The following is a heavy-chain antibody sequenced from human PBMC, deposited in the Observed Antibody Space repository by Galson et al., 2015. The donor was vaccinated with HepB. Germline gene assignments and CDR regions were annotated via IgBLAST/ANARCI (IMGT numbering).Heavy chain of an antibody. CDR1: GYTFTSYG. CDR2: ISAYNGNT. Sequence: SVKVSCKASGYTFTSYGISWVRQAPGQGLEWMGWISAYNGNTNYAQKLQGRVTMTTDTSTSTAYMELRSLRSDDTAVYYCAREVRFLEWLLVLKYYYYGMDVWGQGTTVTVSS. D-gene: IGHD3-3*01. V-gene: IGHV1-18*04. CDR3: AREVRFLEWLLVLKYYYYGMDV. J-gene: IGHJ6*02.